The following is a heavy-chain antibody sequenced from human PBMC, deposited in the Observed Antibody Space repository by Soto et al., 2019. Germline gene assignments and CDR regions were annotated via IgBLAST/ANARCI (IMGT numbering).Heavy chain of an antibody. V-gene: IGHV1-18*01. CDR3: ARDGIPYGSGSYYRAGY. CDR1: GYTFTSYG. CDR2: ISAYNGNT. J-gene: IGHJ4*02. Sequence: QVQLVQSGAEVKKPGASVKVSCKASGYTFTSYGISWVRQAPGQGLEWMGWISAYNGNTNYAQKLQGRVTMTTDTSTSTDYMELRSLRSDDTAVYYCARDGIPYGSGSYYRAGYWGQGTLVTVSS. D-gene: IGHD3-10*01.